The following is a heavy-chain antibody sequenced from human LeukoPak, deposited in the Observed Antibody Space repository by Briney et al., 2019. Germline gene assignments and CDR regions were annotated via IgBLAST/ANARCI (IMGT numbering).Heavy chain of an antibody. V-gene: IGHV4-34*01. CDR2: INHSGST. CDR3: ARGGAGDCRGGSCLYYFDY. Sequence: SETLSLTCAVYGGSFSGYYWSWIRQPPGKGLEWIGEINHSGSTNYNPSLKSRVTISVDTSKNQFSLKLSSVTAADTAVYYCARGGAGDCRGGSCLYYFDYWGQGTLVTVSS. CDR1: GGSFSGYY. D-gene: IGHD2-15*01. J-gene: IGHJ4*02.